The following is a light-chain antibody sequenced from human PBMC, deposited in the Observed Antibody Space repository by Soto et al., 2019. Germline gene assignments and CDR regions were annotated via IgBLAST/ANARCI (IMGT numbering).Light chain of an antibody. CDR2: GAS. CDR1: QTISDNY. V-gene: IGKV3-20*01. CDR3: QQYGSSPEIS. J-gene: IGKJ3*01. Sequence: DIVLTQSPGTLSLSPGERATLSCRASQTISDNYLAWYQQKPGQSPRLLISGASIRAPGIPDRFSGSGSETHFTLTISRLEPEDFAFYYCQQYGSSPEISFGPGTKVDIK.